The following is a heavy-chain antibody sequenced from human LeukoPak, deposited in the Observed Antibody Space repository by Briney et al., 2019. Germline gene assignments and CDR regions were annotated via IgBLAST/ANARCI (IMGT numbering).Heavy chain of an antibody. J-gene: IGHJ5*02. V-gene: IGHV1-18*01. CDR1: GYTFTSYG. CDR2: ISAYNGNT. CDR3: ARDNGAPAAISDITRNWFDT. D-gene: IGHD2-2*01. Sequence: ASVKVSCKASGYTFTSYGISWVRQAPGQGLEWMGWISAYNGNTNYAQKLQGRVTMTTDTSTSTAYMELRSLRSDDTAVYNCARDNGAPAAISDITRNWFDTWGQGTLVTVSS.